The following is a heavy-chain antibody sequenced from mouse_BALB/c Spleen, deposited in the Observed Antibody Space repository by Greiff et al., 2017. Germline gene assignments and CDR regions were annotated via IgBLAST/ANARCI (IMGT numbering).Heavy chain of an antibody. D-gene: IGHD2-14*01. Sequence: VQLQQSGAELARPGASVKMSCKASGYTFTSYTMHCVKQRPGQGLEWIGYINPSSGYTNYNQKFKDKATLTADKSSSTAYMQLSSLTSEDSAVYYCARGWGYDDWYFDVWGAGTTVTVSS. V-gene: IGHV1-4*01. CDR3: ARGWGYDDWYFDV. CDR1: GYTFTSYT. J-gene: IGHJ1*01. CDR2: INPSSGYT.